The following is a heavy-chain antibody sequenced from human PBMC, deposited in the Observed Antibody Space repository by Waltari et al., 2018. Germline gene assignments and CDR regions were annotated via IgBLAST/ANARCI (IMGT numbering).Heavy chain of an antibody. V-gene: IGHV4-39*07. CDR2: IYYTGTT. CDR3: ARGQLKWDY. D-gene: IGHD1-26*01. J-gene: IGHJ4*02. Sequence: HLQLQESGPGLVKPSETLSLTCTVSSGSISSSSYYSGWIRQPPGKGLEWVGTIYYTGTTYYNPSLKSRITISVDTSKNQLSLKLSSVAAADTAVYYCARGQLKWDYWGQGTLVTVSS. CDR1: SGSISSSSYY.